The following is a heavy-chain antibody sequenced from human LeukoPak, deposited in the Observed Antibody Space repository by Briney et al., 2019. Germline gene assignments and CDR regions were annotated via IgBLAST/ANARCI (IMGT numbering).Heavy chain of an antibody. CDR2: INHNGNVN. J-gene: IGHJ6*02. CDR3: ARGGGLDV. CDR1: GFTLSSYW. Sequence: GGSLRLSCAASGFTLSSYWMNWARQAPGKGLEWVASINHNGNVNYYVDSVKGRFTISRDNAENSLYLQMSNLRAEDTAVYFCARGGGLDVWGQGATVTVPS. V-gene: IGHV3-7*03. D-gene: IGHD3-16*01.